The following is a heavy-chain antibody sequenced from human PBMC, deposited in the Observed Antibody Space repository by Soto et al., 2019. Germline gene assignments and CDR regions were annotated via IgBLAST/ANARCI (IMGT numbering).Heavy chain of an antibody. D-gene: IGHD3-22*01. CDR3: ALRSMAVVPEY. J-gene: IGHJ4*02. CDR2: PYYGRSA. V-gene: IGHV4-59*01. CDR1: GDSISSYY. Sequence: QVQLQESGPGLVKPSETLSLTCAVSGDSISSYYCMWIRQPPGKGLESIGYPYYGRSANYNPSLKSRVTLSVDTSTNLCSLTLSSMTAADTAVYYCALRSMAVVPEYWGQGTLVTVSS.